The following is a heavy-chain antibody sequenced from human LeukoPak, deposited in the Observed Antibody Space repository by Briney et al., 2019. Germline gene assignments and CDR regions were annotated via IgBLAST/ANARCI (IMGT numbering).Heavy chain of an antibody. V-gene: IGHV4-59*01. J-gene: IGHJ3*02. CDR3: ARSYDSRTGYAFDI. CDR1: GGSISSYY. CDR2: IYYSGST. Sequence: SETLSLTCTVSGGSISSYYWSWIRQPPGKGLEWIGYIYYSGSTNYNPSPKSRVTISVDTSKNQFSLKLSSVTAADTAVYYCARSYDSRTGYAFDIWGQGTMVTVSS. D-gene: IGHD3-22*01.